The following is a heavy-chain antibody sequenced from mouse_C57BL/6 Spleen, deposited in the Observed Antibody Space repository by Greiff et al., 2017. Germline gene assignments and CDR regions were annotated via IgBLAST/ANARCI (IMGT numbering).Heavy chain of an antibody. D-gene: IGHD1-1*01. CDR2: IYPSDSET. J-gene: IGHJ2*01. CDR1: GYTFTSYW. CDR3: AGWDYYGSSKVY. V-gene: IGHV1-61*01. Sequence: VQLQQPGAELVRPGSSVKLSCKASGYTFTSYWMDWVKQRPGQGLEWIGNIYPSDSETHYNQKFKDKATLTVDKSSSTAYMQLSSLTSEDSAVYYCAGWDYYGSSKVYWGQGTTLTVSS.